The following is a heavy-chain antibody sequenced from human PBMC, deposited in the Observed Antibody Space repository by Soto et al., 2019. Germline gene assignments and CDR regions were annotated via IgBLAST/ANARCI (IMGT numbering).Heavy chain of an antibody. J-gene: IGHJ4*02. CDR1: GFTFDDYA. Sequence: EVHLVESGGGLVQPGRSLRLSCVASGFTFDDYAMHWVRQAPGKGLEWVSGISWNGAYIGYADSVKGRFTITRDNAKNSLYLQMNSLRADDTAFDYGARGAHVVAGYFDYWGQGKLVTVYS. D-gene: IGHD2-15*01. CDR2: ISWNGAYI. CDR3: ARGAHVVAGYFDY. V-gene: IGHV3-9*01.